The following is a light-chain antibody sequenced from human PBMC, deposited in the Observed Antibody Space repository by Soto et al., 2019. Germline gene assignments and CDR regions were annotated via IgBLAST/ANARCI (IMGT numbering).Light chain of an antibody. CDR3: QQYGDRLRT. J-gene: IGKJ1*01. Sequence: EVVLTQYTATLSVSPGDRATLSWRASQYIGSAVAWYHQRSGQAPRLLIFDASIRVPTTPARFSGSVSGTEFTLTISSLESEDFAVYFCQQYGDRLRTFGQGTKVDI. CDR1: QYIGSA. CDR2: DAS. V-gene: IGKV3-15*01.